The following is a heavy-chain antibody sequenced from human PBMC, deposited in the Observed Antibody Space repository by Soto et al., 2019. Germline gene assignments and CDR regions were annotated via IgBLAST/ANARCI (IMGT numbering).Heavy chain of an antibody. CDR3: ARGQVQLESNWFDP. V-gene: IGHV3-13*01. Sequence: GGSLRLSCAASGFTFSSYDMHWVRQATGKGLEWVSAIGTAGDTYYPGSVKGRFTISRENAKNSLYLQMNSLRAGDTAVYYCARGQVQLESNWFDPWGQGTLVTVSS. CDR1: GFTFSSYD. CDR2: IGTAGDT. J-gene: IGHJ5*02. D-gene: IGHD1-1*01.